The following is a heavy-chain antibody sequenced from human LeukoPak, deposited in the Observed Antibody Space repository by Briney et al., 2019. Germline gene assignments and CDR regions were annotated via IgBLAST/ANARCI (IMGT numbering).Heavy chain of an antibody. CDR1: GGSISSSSYY. J-gene: IGHJ4*02. Sequence: SETLSLTCTVSGGSISSSSYYWGWIRQPPGKGLEWIGSIYYSGSTYYSPSLKSRVTISVDTSKNQLSLKLSSVTAADTAVYYCASFYGSGSYYPKPDYWGQGTLVTVSS. CDR3: ASFYGSGSYYPKPDY. D-gene: IGHD3-10*01. V-gene: IGHV4-39*01. CDR2: IYYSGST.